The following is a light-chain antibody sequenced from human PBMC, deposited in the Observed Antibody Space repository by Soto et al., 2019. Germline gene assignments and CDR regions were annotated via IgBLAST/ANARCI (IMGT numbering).Light chain of an antibody. CDR2: DAS. J-gene: IGKJ3*01. V-gene: IGKV1-33*01. CDR3: QQYHNPPFT. CDR1: QDISNY. Sequence: DIQMTQSPSSLSASVGDRVTITCQPSQDISNYLNWYQQKPGKAPKLLIYDASNLETGVPSRFSGGGSGPDFTFTISSLQPEDIATYYCQQYHNPPFTFGPGTKVDIK.